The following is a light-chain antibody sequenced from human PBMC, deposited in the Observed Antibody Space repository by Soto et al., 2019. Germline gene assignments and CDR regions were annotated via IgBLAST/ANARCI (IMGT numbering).Light chain of an antibody. CDR1: QSISSY. V-gene: IGKV1-39*01. CDR2: AAS. Sequence: DIQMTQCPSSLSASVGDRVTITCRASQSISSYLNWYQQKPGKAPKLLIYAASSLQSGVPSRFSGSGSGTDFTLTISSLQPEDFATYYCQQSYSTPRTFGQGIKVEIK. J-gene: IGKJ1*01. CDR3: QQSYSTPRT.